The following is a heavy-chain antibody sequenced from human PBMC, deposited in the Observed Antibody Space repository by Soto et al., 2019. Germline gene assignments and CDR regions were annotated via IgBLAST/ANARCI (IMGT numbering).Heavy chain of an antibody. Sequence: PSETLSLTCTVSGGSISSYYWSWIRQPPGKGLEWIGYIYYSGSTNYNPSLKSRVTLSVDTSKNQFSLKLSSVTAADTAVYYCARDMAAARTGGWFDPWGQGTLVTVSS. CDR1: GGSISSYY. D-gene: IGHD6-13*01. V-gene: IGHV4-59*01. J-gene: IGHJ5*02. CDR2: IYYSGST. CDR3: ARDMAAARTGGWFDP.